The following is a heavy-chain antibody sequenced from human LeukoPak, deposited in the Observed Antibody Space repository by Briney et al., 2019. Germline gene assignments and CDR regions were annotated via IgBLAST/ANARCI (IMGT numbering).Heavy chain of an antibody. D-gene: IGHD3-10*01. CDR3: AKHSGSYGRPLDY. CDR2: ISGSGGNT. CDR1: GFTFSSNV. J-gene: IGHJ4*02. Sequence: PGGSLRLSCAASGFTFSSNVMSWVRQAPGKGLEWVSAISGSGGNTFYADSVKGRFTISRDNSKNTLCLQMNSLRAEDTAVYYCAKHSGSYGRPLDYWGQGTLVTVSS. V-gene: IGHV3-23*01.